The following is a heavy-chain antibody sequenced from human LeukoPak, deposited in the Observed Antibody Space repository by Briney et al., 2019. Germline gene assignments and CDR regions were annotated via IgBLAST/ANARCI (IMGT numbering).Heavy chain of an antibody. CDR1: GYTFTSYD. V-gene: IGHV1-8*01. Sequence: ASVKVSCKASGYTFTSYDINWVRQATGQGLEWMGWMNPNSGNTGYAQKFQGRVTMTRNTSISTAYIELSSLRSEDTAVYYCARAGSYYDSSGRQNFHGWFDPWGQGTLVTVSS. CDR2: MNPNSGNT. D-gene: IGHD3-22*01. CDR3: ARAGSYYDSSGRQNFHGWFDP. J-gene: IGHJ5*02.